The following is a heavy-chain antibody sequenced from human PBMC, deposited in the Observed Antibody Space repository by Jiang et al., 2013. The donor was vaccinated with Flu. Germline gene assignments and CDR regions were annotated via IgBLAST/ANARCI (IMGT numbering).Heavy chain of an antibody. Sequence: GSGLVKPSETLSLTCTVSGGSISSYYWSWIRQPPGKGLEWIGYIYYSGSTNYNPSLKSRVTISVDTSKNQFSLKLSSVTAADTAVYYCARAFVDVRTGYGMDVWGPRDHGHRLL. CDR2: IYYSGST. V-gene: IGHV4-59*01. D-gene: IGHD1-14*01. J-gene: IGHJ6*01. CDR1: GGSISSYY. CDR3: ARAFVDVRTGYGMDV.